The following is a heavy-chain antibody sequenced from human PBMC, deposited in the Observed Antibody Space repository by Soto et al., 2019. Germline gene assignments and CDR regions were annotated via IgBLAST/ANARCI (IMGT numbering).Heavy chain of an antibody. D-gene: IGHD3-22*01. V-gene: IGHV1-46*03. J-gene: IGHJ4*02. CDR2: INPSGGST. Sequence: ASVKVSCKASGYTFTSYYMHWVRQAPGQGLEWMGIINPSGGSTSYAQKFQGRVTMTRDTSTSTVYMELSSLRSEDTAVYYCAREGRGYYDSSGYLDYWGQGTLVIVSS. CDR3: AREGRGYYDSSGYLDY. CDR1: GYTFTSYY.